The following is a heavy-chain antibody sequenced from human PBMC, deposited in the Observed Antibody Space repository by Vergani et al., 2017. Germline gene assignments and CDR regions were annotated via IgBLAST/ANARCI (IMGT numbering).Heavy chain of an antibody. CDR1: GYTFTSYG. V-gene: IGHV1-18*04. CDR2: ISTYNGNT. CDR3: ARWAGYCGGGSCYSNYYYYGMDV. Sequence: QVHLVQSGAEVKKPGASVKVSCKASGYTFTSYGITWVRQAPGQGLEWMGWISTYNGNTNYAQKFQGRVTMTTDTSTSTAYMDLRSLRSDDTAVYYCARWAGYCGGGSCYSNYYYYGMDVWGQGTTVTVSS. J-gene: IGHJ6*02. D-gene: IGHD2-15*01.